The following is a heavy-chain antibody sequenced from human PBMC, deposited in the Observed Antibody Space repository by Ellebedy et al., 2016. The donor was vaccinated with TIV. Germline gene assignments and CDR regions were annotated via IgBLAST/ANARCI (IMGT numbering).Heavy chain of an antibody. CDR2: ISYDGSNK. J-gene: IGHJ5*02. Sequence: GESLKISXAASGFTFSSYAMHWVRQAPGKGLEWVAVISYDGSNKYYADSVKGRFTISRDNSKNTLYLQMNSLRAEDTAVYYCAKGRSYGSGSFSWFDPWGQGTLVTVSS. CDR1: GFTFSSYA. CDR3: AKGRSYGSGSFSWFDP. D-gene: IGHD3-10*01. V-gene: IGHV3-30-3*01.